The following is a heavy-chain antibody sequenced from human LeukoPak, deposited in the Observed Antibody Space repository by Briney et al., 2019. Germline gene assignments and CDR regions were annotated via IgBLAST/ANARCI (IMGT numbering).Heavy chain of an antibody. J-gene: IGHJ5*01. CDR1: GASISSGGYY. D-gene: IGHD6-13*01. Sequence: SQTLSLTCTVSGASISSGGYYWSWIRQHPGKGLEWIGYSYYSGSTYYNPSLKSRVTISVDTPKNQFSLKLSSVTAADTAVYYCARRSSSNWGWFDPWGQGTLVTVPS. V-gene: IGHV4-31*03. CDR3: ARRSSSNWGWFDP. CDR2: SYYSGST.